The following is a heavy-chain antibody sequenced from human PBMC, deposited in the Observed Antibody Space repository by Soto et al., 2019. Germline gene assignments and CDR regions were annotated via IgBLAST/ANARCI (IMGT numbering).Heavy chain of an antibody. J-gene: IGHJ4*02. CDR3: ARAGLYYDGLFDY. D-gene: IGHD2-8*01. CDR2: IIPVLSMS. CDR1: GGTFNSYT. Sequence: SVKVSCKASGGTFNSYTFSWVRQAPGQGLEWMGRIIPVLSMSTYAQKFQGRVSLIADKSTNTAYMELYSLRSDDTAVYYCARAGLYYDGLFDYWGQGALVTVSS. V-gene: IGHV1-69*02.